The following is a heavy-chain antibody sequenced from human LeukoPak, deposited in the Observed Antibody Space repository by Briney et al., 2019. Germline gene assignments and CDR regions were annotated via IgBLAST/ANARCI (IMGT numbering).Heavy chain of an antibody. CDR2: INPNTGGT. V-gene: IGHV1-2*02. J-gene: IGHJ4*02. Sequence: ASVKVSCKASGYTFTGYYMHWVRRAPGQGLEWMGWINPNTGGTNYAQKFQGRVTMTRDTSISTAYMELSSLRSDDTAVYYCARAMYSSGWYPFDYWGQGTLVTVSS. D-gene: IGHD6-19*01. CDR3: ARAMYSSGWYPFDY. CDR1: GYTFTGYY.